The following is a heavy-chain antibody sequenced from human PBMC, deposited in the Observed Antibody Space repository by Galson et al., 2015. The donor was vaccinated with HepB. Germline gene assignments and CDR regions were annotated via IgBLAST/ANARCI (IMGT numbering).Heavy chain of an antibody. Sequence: SLRLSCAASGFTFSSYAMSWVRQAPGKGLEWVSAISGSGGSTYYADSVKGRFTISRDNSKNTLFLQMNSLRAEDTAVYYCAKYVAPRPGIAAAPFDYWGQGTLVTVSS. D-gene: IGHD6-13*01. CDR2: ISGSGGST. J-gene: IGHJ4*02. CDR1: GFTFSSYA. CDR3: AKYVAPRPGIAAAPFDY. V-gene: IGHV3-23*01.